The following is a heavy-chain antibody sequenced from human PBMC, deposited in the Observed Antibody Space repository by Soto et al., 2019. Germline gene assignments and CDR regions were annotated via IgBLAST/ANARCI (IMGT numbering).Heavy chain of an antibody. J-gene: IGHJ4*02. CDR3: ARDSPANDFWSGYYLALDY. CDR1: GGTFSSYA. Sequence: QVQLVQSGAEVKKPGSSVKVSCKASGGTFSSYAISWVRQAPGQGLEWMGVIIPIFGTANYAQKFQGRATITADESTSTAYMELSSLRSEDTAVYYCARDSPANDFWSGYYLALDYWGQGTLVTVSS. CDR2: IIPIFGTA. D-gene: IGHD3-3*01. V-gene: IGHV1-69*01.